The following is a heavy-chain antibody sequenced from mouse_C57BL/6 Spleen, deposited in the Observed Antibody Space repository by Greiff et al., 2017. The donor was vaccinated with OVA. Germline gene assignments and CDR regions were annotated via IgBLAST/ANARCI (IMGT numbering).Heavy chain of an antibody. Sequence: QVQLKQPGAELVRPGSSVKLSCKASGYTFTSYWMDWVKQRPGQGLEWIGNIYPSDSETHYNQKFKDKATLTVDKSSSTAYMQLSSLTSEDSAVYYCARAYYYGPYWYFDVWGTGTTVTVSS. D-gene: IGHD1-1*01. CDR3: ARAYYYGPYWYFDV. V-gene: IGHV1-61*01. J-gene: IGHJ1*03. CDR1: GYTFTSYW. CDR2: IYPSDSET.